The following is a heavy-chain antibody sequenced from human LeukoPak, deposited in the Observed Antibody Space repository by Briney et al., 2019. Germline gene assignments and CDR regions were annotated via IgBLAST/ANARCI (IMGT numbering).Heavy chain of an antibody. CDR1: GYTFTSYD. V-gene: IGHV1-8*01. D-gene: IGHD1-26*01. CDR3: ARDRGSYVAIDY. Sequence: ASVKVSCKASGYTFTSYDINWVRQATGQGLEWMGWMNPNSGNTGYAQKFQGRVTMTRNTSISTAYMELSSLRSEDTAVYYCARDRGSYVAIDYWGQGTLVTVSS. CDR2: MNPNSGNT. J-gene: IGHJ4*02.